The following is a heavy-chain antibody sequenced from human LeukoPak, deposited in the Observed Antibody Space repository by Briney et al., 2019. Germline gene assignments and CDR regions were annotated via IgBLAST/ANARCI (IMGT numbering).Heavy chain of an antibody. V-gene: IGHV3-48*03. CDR3: AELVITMIGGV. Sequence: GGSLRLSCAASGFTLNNDAMSWVRQAPGKGLEWVSYISSSGSTIYYADSVKGRFTISRDNAKNSLYLQMNSLRAEDTAVYYCAELVITMIGGVWGKGTTVTISS. J-gene: IGHJ6*04. D-gene: IGHD3-10*02. CDR1: GFTLNNDA. CDR2: ISSSGSTI.